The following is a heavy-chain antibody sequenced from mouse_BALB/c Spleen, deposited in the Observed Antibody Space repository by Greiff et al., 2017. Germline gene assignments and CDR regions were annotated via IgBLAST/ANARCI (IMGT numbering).Heavy chain of an antibody. D-gene: IGHD2-1*01. Sequence: HVTLKESGPGILQPSQTLSLTCSFSGFSLSTSGMGVSWIRQPSGKGLEWLAHIYWDDDKRYNPSLKSRLTISKDTSSNQVFLKITSVDTADTATYYCARNRDYYGSFAYWGQGTLVTVSA. J-gene: IGHJ3*01. CDR2: IYWDDDK. CDR3: ARNRDYYGSFAY. CDR1: GFSLSTSGMG. V-gene: IGHV8-12*01.